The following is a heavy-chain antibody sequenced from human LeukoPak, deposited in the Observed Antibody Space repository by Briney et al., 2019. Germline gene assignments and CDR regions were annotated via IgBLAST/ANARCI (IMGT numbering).Heavy chain of an antibody. V-gene: IGHV4-39*01. Sequence: SETLSLTCTVSGGSISSSSYYWGWIRQPPGKGLEWIGSIYYSGSTYYNPSLKSRVTISVDTSKNQFSLKLSSVTAADTAVYYCARHNGGSYPNWFDPWGQGTLVTVSS. CDR1: GGSISSSSYY. CDR2: IYYSGST. D-gene: IGHD1-26*01. CDR3: ARHNGGSYPNWFDP. J-gene: IGHJ5*02.